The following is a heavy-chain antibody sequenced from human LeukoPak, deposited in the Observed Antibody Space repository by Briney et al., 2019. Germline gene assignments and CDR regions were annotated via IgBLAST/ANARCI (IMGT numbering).Heavy chain of an antibody. Sequence: SETLSLICTVSDGSVSRTSYYWGWIRQPPGKGLEWIGSISYSGSTYYNPSLKSRVTMSVDTSKNQFSLKLSSVTAADTAVYYCARTTDYWGQGTLVTVSS. V-gene: IGHV4-39*01. J-gene: IGHJ4*02. CDR3: ARTTDY. D-gene: IGHD1-1*01. CDR1: DGSVSRTSYY. CDR2: ISYSGST.